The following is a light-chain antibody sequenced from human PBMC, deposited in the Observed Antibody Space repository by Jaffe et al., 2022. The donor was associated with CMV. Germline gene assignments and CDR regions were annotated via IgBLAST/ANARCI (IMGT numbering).Light chain of an antibody. CDR1: QSISNY. CDR2: GTS. V-gene: IGKV1-39*01. Sequence: DIQMTQSPSSLSASLGDRVTITCRASQSISNYLIWYQQKPGSAPKLLISGTSNLQTGVPSRFIGRGSGTDFTLTITSLQPEDFATYYCQQSFMTPLTFGGGTKVEIK. CDR3: QQSFMTPLT. J-gene: IGKJ4*01.